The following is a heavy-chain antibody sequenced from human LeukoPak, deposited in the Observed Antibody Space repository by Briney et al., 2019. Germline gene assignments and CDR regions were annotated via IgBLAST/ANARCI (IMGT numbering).Heavy chain of an antibody. CDR3: ARGRRGSGSFYNWFDP. V-gene: IGHV4-34*01. CDR1: GGSFSGYY. D-gene: IGHD3-10*01. Sequence: KPSETLSLTCAVYGGSFSGYYWSWIRQPPGKGLEWIGGINHSGSTNYNPSLKSRVTISVDTSKNQFSLKLSSVTAADTAVYYCARGRRGSGSFYNWFDPWGQGTLVTVSS. CDR2: INHSGST. J-gene: IGHJ5*02.